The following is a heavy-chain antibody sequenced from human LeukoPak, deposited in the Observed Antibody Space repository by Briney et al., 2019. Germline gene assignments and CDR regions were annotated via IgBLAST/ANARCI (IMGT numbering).Heavy chain of an antibody. CDR2: INQDGSEK. V-gene: IGHV3-7*01. Sequence: HPGGSLRLSCAASGFTFSSYWMSWVRQAPGKGLEWVANINQDGSEKYYVDSVKGRSTISRDNGRSSLFLQMNSLRVEDTAVYYCARDRHGDTGDWSFDLWGRGTLVTVSS. D-gene: IGHD4-17*01. J-gene: IGHJ2*01. CDR1: GFTFSSYW. CDR3: ARDRHGDTGDWSFDL.